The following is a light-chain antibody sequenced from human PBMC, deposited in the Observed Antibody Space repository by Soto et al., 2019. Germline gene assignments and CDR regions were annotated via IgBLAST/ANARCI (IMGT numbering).Light chain of an antibody. CDR3: CSYAGRYSWI. V-gene: IGLV2-11*01. CDR1: SSDVGGYNR. CDR2: DVT. J-gene: IGLJ2*01. Sequence: QSVLTQPPSVSGSPGQSVTISCTGTSSDVGGYNRVSWYQQPPGTAPKLIIYDVTKRPSGVPDRFSGSKSGNTASLTISGLQAEDEADYYCCSYAGRYSWIFGGGTKLTVL.